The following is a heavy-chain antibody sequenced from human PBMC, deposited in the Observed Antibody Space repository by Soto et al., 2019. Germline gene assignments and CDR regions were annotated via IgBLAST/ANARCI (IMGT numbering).Heavy chain of an antibody. CDR3: ARGVMVRGEEFVQYYFDY. J-gene: IGHJ4*02. D-gene: IGHD3-10*01. CDR1: GGSISSGGYY. Sequence: QVQLQESGPGLVKPSQTLSLTCTVSGGSISSGGYYWSWIRQHPGKGLEWIGYIYYSGSTYYNPSLKSRVTISVDPSKNQFSLKLSSVTAADTAVYYCARGVMVRGEEFVQYYFDYWGQGTLVTVSS. V-gene: IGHV4-31*03. CDR2: IYYSGST.